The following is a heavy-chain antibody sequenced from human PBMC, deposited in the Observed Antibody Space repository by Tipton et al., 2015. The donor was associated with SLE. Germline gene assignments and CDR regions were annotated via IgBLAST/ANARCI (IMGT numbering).Heavy chain of an antibody. J-gene: IGHJ4*02. D-gene: IGHD6-13*01. CDR3: ASSARAAAGMFDY. CDR1: GFTFSSYW. CDR2: IKQDGSEK. Sequence: SLRLSCAASGFTFSSYWMSWVRQAPGKGLEWVANIKQDGSEKYYVDSVKGRFTISRDNAKNSLYLQMNSLRAEDTAVYYCASSARAAAGMFDYWCQRTLVTVSS. V-gene: IGHV3-7*01.